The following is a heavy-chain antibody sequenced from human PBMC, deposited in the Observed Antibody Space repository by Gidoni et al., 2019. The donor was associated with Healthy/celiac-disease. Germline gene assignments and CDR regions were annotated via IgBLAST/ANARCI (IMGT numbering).Heavy chain of an antibody. CDR3: ARGYGSGIYDGFDY. CDR2: IYHSGGT. CDR1: GGSISSGGYS. J-gene: IGHJ4*02. Sequence: QLQLLESGSGLVEPSQTLSLTCAVSGGSISSGGYSWRWIRQPPGKGLEWLGNIYHSGGTYYNPSRKSRVTISADRSKNQFTLKLSSGTAADTAVYYCARGYGSGIYDGFDYWGQGTLVTVSS. V-gene: IGHV4-30-2*01. D-gene: IGHD3-10*01.